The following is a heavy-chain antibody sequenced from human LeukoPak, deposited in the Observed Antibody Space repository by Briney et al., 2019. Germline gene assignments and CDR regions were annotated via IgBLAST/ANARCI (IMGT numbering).Heavy chain of an antibody. CDR2: INPNSGGT. Sequence: GASVKVSCKASGYSFTCQYLHWVRQAPGQGLEWMGWINPNSGGTNYAQKFQGRVTMTRDTSISTAYMELSRLKSDDTAMYYCARGYTWFDYWGQGTLVTVSS. CDR3: ARGYTWFDY. CDR1: GYSFTCQY. V-gene: IGHV1-2*02. J-gene: IGHJ4*02. D-gene: IGHD5-12*01.